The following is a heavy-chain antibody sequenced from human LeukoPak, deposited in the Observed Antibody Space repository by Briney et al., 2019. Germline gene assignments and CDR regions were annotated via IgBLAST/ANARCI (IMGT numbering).Heavy chain of an antibody. J-gene: IGHJ4*02. D-gene: IGHD3-16*02. V-gene: IGHV4-59*01. Sequence: SETLSLTCTVSGGSISSSYWSWIRQPPGKGLEWIGYIYYSGSTNYNPSLKSRVTILVDTSKNQFSLKLSSVTAADTAVYYCARGTYDYVWGSYRYGSFDYWGQGTLVTVSS. CDR2: IYYSGST. CDR1: GGSISSSY. CDR3: ARGTYDYVWGSYRYGSFDY.